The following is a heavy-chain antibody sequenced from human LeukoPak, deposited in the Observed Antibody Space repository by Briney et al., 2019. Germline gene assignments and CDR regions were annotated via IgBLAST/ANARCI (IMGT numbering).Heavy chain of an antibody. CDR2: ISSNGGST. J-gene: IGHJ5*02. V-gene: IGHV3-64*01. D-gene: IGHD2-15*01. CDR1: GFTFSSYA. CDR3: ARELLPNWFDP. Sequence: GGSLRLSCAASGFTFSSYAMHWVRQAPGKGLEYVSAISSNGGSTYYANSVKGRFTISRDNSKNTLYLQMGSLRAEDMAVYYCARELLPNWFDPWAREPWSPSPQ.